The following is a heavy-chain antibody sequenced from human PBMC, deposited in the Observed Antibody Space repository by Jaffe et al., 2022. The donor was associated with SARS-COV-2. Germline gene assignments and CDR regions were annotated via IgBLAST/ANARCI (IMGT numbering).Heavy chain of an antibody. CDR1: GGSIRSYH. Sequence: QVQLRESGPGLVKPSETLSLSCTVSGGSIRSYHWSWIRQSPGKGLEWIAWMHHSGSSYYNPSLNGRVTTSLDTSRNQFSLRLTSVTPADTAVYFCAGDSGIGIALMDVWGQGTTVTVSS. CDR3: AGDSGIGIALMDV. V-gene: IGHV4-59*01. J-gene: IGHJ6*02. CDR2: MHHSGSS. D-gene: IGHD6-13*01.